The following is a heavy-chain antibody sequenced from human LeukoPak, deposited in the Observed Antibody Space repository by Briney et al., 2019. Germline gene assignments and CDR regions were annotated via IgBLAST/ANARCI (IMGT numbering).Heavy chain of an antibody. CDR3: ARVRAAATNYYYYGMDV. CDR1: GFTFSSYG. J-gene: IGHJ6*04. CDR2: ISYDGSNK. V-gene: IGHV3-30*03. D-gene: IGHD6-13*01. Sequence: GGSLRLSCAASGFTFSSYGMHWVRQAPGKGLEWVAVISYDGSNKYYADSVKGRFTISRDNSKNTLYLQMNSLRAEDTAVYYCARVRAAATNYYYYGMDVWGKGTTVTVSS.